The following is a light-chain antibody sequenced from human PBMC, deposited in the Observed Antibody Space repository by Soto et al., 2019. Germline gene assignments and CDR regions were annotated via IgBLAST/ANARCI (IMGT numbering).Light chain of an antibody. J-gene: IGKJ4*01. CDR1: QSVSGK. CDR2: DAS. V-gene: IGKV3-11*01. CDR3: QQRSNWPPT. Sequence: EVLMTQSPATLSVSPGERATLSCRASQSVSGKLAWYQQKPGQAPRLLIYDASNRATGIPARFSGSGSGTDFTLTISSLEPEDFAVYYCQQRSNWPPTFGGGTKVDIK.